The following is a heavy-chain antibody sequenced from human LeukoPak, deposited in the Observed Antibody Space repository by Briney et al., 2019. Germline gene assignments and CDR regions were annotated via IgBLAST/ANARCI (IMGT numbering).Heavy chain of an antibody. CDR1: GGSISSGGYS. V-gene: IGHV4-30-2*01. D-gene: IGHD5-12*01. Sequence: SQTLSLTCAVSGGSISSGGYSWSWIRQPPGKGLEWIGYIYHSGSTYYNPSLKSRVTISVDRSKNQFSLKLSSVTAADTAVYXXXRXSRDGYNTNYFDYWGQGTLVTVSS. J-gene: IGHJ4*02. CDR2: IYHSGST. CDR3: XRXSRDGYNTNYFDY.